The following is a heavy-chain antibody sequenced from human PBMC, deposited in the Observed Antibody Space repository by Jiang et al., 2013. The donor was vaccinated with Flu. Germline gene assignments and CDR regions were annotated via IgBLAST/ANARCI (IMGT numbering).Heavy chain of an antibody. CDR1: GGSISRSTYY. J-gene: IGHJ5*02. CDR2: IHSNGNT. V-gene: IGHV4-39*01. CDR3: VRWYGGGSDWLDP. Sequence: PGLVKPSETLSLTCIVSGGSISRSTYYWGWIRQPPGKGLEWLGSIHSNGNTYYSPSLKSRVTISVDTSKNQFSLKLTSVTAPDTAVYYCVRWYGGGSDWLDPWGQGTLVTVSS. D-gene: IGHD4-23*01.